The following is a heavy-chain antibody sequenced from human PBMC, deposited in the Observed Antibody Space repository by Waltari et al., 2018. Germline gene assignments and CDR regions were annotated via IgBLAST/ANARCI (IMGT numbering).Heavy chain of an antibody. Sequence: QVQLQESGPGLVKPSETLSLTCPVSGGSISSYYWSWIRQPPGKGLEWIGYIYYSGSTNYNPSLKSRVTISVDTSKNQFSLKLSSVTAADTAVYYCARGLARVGARPYYFDYWGQGTLVTVSS. D-gene: IGHD1-26*01. CDR3: ARGLARVGARPYYFDY. CDR2: IYYSGST. CDR1: GGSISSYY. V-gene: IGHV4-59*01. J-gene: IGHJ4*02.